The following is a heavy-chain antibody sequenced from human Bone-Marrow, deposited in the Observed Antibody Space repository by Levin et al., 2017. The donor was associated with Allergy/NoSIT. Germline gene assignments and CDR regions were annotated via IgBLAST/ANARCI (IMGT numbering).Heavy chain of an antibody. V-gene: IGHV4-59*01. CDR1: GDSITGYH. Sequence: SQTLSLTCSVSGDSITGYHWSWIRQPPGKGLEWIGYIYYNGSTYYNPSLKSRVTISLDTSKTQLSLKLTSVTAEDTAVFYCARTRPLPPDDHYGMDVWGQGTTVTVSS. J-gene: IGHJ6*02. D-gene: IGHD3-3*01. CDR2: IYYNGST. CDR3: ARTRPLPPDDHYGMDV.